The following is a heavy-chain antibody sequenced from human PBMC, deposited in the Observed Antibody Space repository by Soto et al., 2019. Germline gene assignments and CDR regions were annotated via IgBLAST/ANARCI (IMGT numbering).Heavy chain of an antibody. CDR1: GGSLNNSNW. D-gene: IGHD6-13*01. CDR2: IYHGGST. J-gene: IGHJ4*02. CDR3: ARAPRGTWYAYTIDY. V-gene: IGHV4-4*02. Sequence: PSETLSLTCAVSGGSLNNSNWWSWVRQPPGKGLEWIGEIYHGGSTNYNPSLKSRVAISLDKSKNHFSLRLSSVTAADTAVYYCARAPRGTWYAYTIDYWGQGTLVTVSS.